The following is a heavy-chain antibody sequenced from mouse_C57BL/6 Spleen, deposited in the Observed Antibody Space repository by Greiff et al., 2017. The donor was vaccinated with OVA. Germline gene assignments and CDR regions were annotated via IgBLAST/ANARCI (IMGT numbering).Heavy chain of an antibody. J-gene: IGHJ4*01. D-gene: IGHD2-4*01. CDR2: IDPSDSET. Sequence: VQLQESGAELVRPGSSVKLSCKASGYTFTSYWMHWVKQRPIQGLEWIGNIDPSDSETHYNQKFKDKATLTVDKSSSTAYMQLSSLTSEDSAVYYCARRGLGGAMDYWGQGTSVTVSS. CDR1: GYTFTSYW. V-gene: IGHV1-52*01. CDR3: ARRGLGGAMDY.